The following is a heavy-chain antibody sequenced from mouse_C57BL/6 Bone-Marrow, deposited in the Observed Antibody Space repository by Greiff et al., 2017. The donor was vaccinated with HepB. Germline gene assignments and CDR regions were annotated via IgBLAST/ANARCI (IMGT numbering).Heavy chain of an antibody. CDR1: GYTFTDYE. V-gene: IGHV1-15*01. J-gene: IGHJ4*01. CDR2: IDPETGGT. Sequence: QVQLKESGAELVRPGASVTLSCKASGYTFTDYEMHWVKQTPVQGLEWIGAIDPETGGTAYNQKFKGKAILTTDKSSSTAYMDLRSLTSEDSAVYYCTSLHLYYAMDYWGQGTSVTVSS. CDR3: TSLHLYYAMDY.